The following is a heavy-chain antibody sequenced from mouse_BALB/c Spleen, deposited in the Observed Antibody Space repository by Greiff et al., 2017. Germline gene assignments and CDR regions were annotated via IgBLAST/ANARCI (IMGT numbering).Heavy chain of an antibody. CDR2: IWSGGST. CDR3: ARKSLYGNYGDY. J-gene: IGHJ2*01. D-gene: IGHD2-1*01. CDR1: GFSLTSYG. Sequence: VQLQQSGPGLVQPSQSLSITCTVSGFSLTSYGVHWVRQSPGKGLEWLGVIWSGGSTDYNAAFISRLSISKDNSKSQVFFKMNSLQADDTAIYYCARKSLYGNYGDYGGQGTTLTVSS. V-gene: IGHV2-4-1*01.